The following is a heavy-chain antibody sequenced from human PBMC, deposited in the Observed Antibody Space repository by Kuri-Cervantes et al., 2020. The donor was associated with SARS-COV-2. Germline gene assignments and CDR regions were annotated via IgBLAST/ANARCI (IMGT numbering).Heavy chain of an antibody. Sequence: LRLSCAISGDSVSSNSAAWNWIRQSPSRGLEWLGRTYYRSKWYNGYAVSVKSRITINPDTSKNQFSLQLNSVTPEDTAVYYCARDRSIFGVVTPRMDYYYGMDVWGQGTTVTVSS. CDR1: GDSVSSNSAA. V-gene: IGHV6-1*01. CDR3: ARDRSIFGVVTPRMDYYYGMDV. J-gene: IGHJ6*02. D-gene: IGHD3-3*01. CDR2: TYYRSKWYN.